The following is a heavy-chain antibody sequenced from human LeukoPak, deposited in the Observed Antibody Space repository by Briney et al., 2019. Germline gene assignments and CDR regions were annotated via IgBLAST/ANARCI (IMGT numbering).Heavy chain of an antibody. J-gene: IGHJ6*03. D-gene: IGHD3-22*01. V-gene: IGHV3-21*01. Sequence: GGSLRLSCAASGFTFSSYSMNWVRQAPGKGLEWVSSISSSSSYIYYADSVKGRFTISRDNAKNSLYLQMNSLRAEDTAVYYCAREAYYYDSSGYYRGPWDYYYYYMDVWGKGTTVTVSS. CDR1: GFTFSSYS. CDR2: ISSSSSYI. CDR3: AREAYYYDSSGYYRGPWDYYYYYMDV.